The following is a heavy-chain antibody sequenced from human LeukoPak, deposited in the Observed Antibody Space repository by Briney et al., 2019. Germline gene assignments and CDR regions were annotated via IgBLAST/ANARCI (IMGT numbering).Heavy chain of an antibody. D-gene: IGHD6-19*01. Sequence: PGRSLRLSCAASGFTFSSYGMHWVRQAPGRGLEWVAVISYDGSNKYYADSVKGRFTISRDNSKNTLHLQMNSLRAEDTAVYYCAKAQRSSGWSHFDYWGQGTLVTVSS. V-gene: IGHV3-30*18. CDR2: ISYDGSNK. CDR3: AKAQRSSGWSHFDY. J-gene: IGHJ4*02. CDR1: GFTFSSYG.